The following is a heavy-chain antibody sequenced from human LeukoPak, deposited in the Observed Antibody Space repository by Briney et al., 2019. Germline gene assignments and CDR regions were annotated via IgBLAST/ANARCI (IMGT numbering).Heavy chain of an antibody. Sequence: PGGSLRLSCAASGFDFDDYMMHWVRQVPGKGLEWVSLISWDGGTTNYADSVKGRFTISRDNSKNSLYFLMNDLTAEDTAFYYCARGGYGGVLDYWGQGTLVTVSS. D-gene: IGHD4-23*01. J-gene: IGHJ4*02. CDR3: ARGGYGGVLDY. V-gene: IGHV3-43D*04. CDR2: ISWDGGTT. CDR1: GFDFDDYM.